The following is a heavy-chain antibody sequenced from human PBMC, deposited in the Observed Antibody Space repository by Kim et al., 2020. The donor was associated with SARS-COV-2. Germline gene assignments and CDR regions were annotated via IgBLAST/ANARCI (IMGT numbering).Heavy chain of an antibody. CDR1: GFTFDDYA. CDR2: ISWNSGSI. CDR3: AKDISYDYVWGSYFFDAFDI. D-gene: IGHD3-16*01. V-gene: IGHV3-9*01. Sequence: GGSLRLSCAASGFTFDDYAMHWVRQAPGKGLEWVSGISWNSGSIGYADSVKGRFTISRDNAKNSLYLQMNSLRAEDTALYYCAKDISYDYVWGSYFFDAFDIWGQGTMVTVSS. J-gene: IGHJ3*02.